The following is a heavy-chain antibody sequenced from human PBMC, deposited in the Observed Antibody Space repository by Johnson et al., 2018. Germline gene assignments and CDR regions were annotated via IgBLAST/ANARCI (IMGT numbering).Heavy chain of an antibody. J-gene: IGHJ6*02. V-gene: IGHV3-30*18. CDR2: ISDDGDKR. Sequence: QVQLVQSGGDVVQPGRSLRLSCAASGFTFSSDGMHWVRQAPGKGLEWVAFISDDGDKRDYADSVKGRFTISRDNSKNTLYLQVNSLRPEDTAVYYCAKELRHNWNYYYYYGMDVWGQGTTVTVSS. CDR1: GFTFSSDG. CDR3: AKELRHNWNYYYYYGMDV. D-gene: IGHD1-1*01.